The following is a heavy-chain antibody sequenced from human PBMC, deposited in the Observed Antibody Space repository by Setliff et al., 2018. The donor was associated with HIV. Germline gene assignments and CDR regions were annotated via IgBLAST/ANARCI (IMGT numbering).Heavy chain of an antibody. Sequence: SETLSLTCTVSGGSISSGGYYWSWIRQHPGKGLEWIGYMYHSGSTHYNPSLKSRVTISVDTSKNQFSLKLSSVTAADTTVYYCARHSGLGGYYSPFDYWGPGTLVTVSS. CDR1: GGSISSGGYY. CDR2: MYHSGST. J-gene: IGHJ4*02. V-gene: IGHV4-31*02. D-gene: IGHD3-22*01. CDR3: ARHSGLGGYYSPFDY.